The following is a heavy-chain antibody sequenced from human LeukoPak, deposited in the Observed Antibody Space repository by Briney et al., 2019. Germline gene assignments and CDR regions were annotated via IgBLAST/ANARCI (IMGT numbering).Heavy chain of an antibody. CDR1: GVHLNSLA. CDR3: AETYYYGSSGYDI. CDR2: IIPIFGKA. J-gene: IGHJ4*02. D-gene: IGHD3-22*01. V-gene: IGHV1-69*05. Sequence: TVKVFWKASGVHLNSLAISLVRQDPGQGPEWMGGIIPIFGKANYTQKLPGRVTITTAASTSTAYMELSSLRSEDTDVYYCAETYYYGSSGYDIWGQGTLVTVSS.